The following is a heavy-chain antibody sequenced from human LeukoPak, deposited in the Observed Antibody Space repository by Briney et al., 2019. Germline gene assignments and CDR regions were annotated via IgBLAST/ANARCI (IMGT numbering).Heavy chain of an antibody. J-gene: IGHJ4*02. D-gene: IGHD5-18*01. CDR1: GFTFSSYW. Sequence: GGSLRLSCAASGFTFSSYWMDWVRQAPGKGLAWVSRINSDGSSTSYADSVKGRFTISRDNAKNTLYLQMNSLRAEDTAVYYCAREIAYNYGRYFDYWGQGTLVTVSS. CDR2: INSDGSST. V-gene: IGHV3-74*01. CDR3: AREIAYNYGRYFDY.